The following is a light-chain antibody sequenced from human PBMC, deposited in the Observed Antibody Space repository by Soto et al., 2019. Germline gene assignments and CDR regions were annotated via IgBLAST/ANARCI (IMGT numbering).Light chain of an antibody. V-gene: IGKV3-11*01. J-gene: IGKJ5*01. CDR3: QQRSSAIT. Sequence: EIVLPQSPATLSLSPGERATLSCRASQSVSSHLAWLQQRPGQAPRLLIYDATKGATGIPARFSGRGSGTDFTLTISRLEPEDFAVYYCQQRSSAITFGQGTRLEI. CDR1: QSVSSH. CDR2: DAT.